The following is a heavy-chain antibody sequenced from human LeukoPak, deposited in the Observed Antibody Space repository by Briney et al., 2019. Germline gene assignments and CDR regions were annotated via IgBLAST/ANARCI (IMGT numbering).Heavy chain of an antibody. CDR3: ARQSGSYGGILDN. CDR2: INHSGST. V-gene: IGHV4-34*01. D-gene: IGHD1-26*01. Sequence: SETLSLTCAVYGGSFSGYYWSWIRQPPGKGLEWIGEINHSGSTYYNPSLKSRVTISVDTSRNEFSLRLSSVTAADTALYFCARQSGSYGGILDNWGQGILGTVSS. CDR1: GGSFSGYY. J-gene: IGHJ4*02.